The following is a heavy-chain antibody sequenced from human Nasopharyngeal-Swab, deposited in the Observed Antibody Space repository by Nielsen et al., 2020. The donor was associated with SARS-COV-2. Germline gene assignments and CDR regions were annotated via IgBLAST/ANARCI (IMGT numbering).Heavy chain of an antibody. CDR1: GFTFSSYW. V-gene: IGHV3-7*05. Sequence: GGSLRLSCAASGFTFSSYWMSWVRQAPGKGLEWVAYIKEDGSEKYFVDSVKGRFTIFRDNAKNSLYLQMNSLRAEDTAVYYCARDYTRFDYWGQGTLVTVSS. CDR2: IKEDGSEK. CDR3: ARDYTRFDY. J-gene: IGHJ4*02. D-gene: IGHD3-16*01.